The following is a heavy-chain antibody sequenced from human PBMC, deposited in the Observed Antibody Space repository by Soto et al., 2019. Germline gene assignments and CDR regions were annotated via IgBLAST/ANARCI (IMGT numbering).Heavy chain of an antibody. V-gene: IGHV3-33*01. CDR1: GFTFSSYG. CDR2: IWYDGSNK. J-gene: IGHJ6*02. D-gene: IGHD3-9*01. Sequence: QVQLVESGGGVVQPGRSLRLSCAASGFTFSSYGMHWVRQAPGKGLEWVAVIWYDGSNKYHADSVKGRFTISRDNSKNTLYLQMNSLRAEDTAVYYCARQRYFDSYYGMDVWGQGTTVTVSS. CDR3: ARQRYFDSYYGMDV.